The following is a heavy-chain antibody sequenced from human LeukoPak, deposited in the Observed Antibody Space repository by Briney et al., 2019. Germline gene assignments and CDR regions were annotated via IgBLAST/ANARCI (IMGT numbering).Heavy chain of an antibody. D-gene: IGHD3-22*01. Sequence: PGGSLRLFCGTSGFTFSSYSMNWVRHAPGKGLEEVAAISTTSGNIYYADSVKGRFTISRDNDKNSLYLQMNSLRAEDTAVYYCARDIGYYYDSSGLDYWGQGTLVTVSS. J-gene: IGHJ4*02. CDR3: ARDIGYYYDSSGLDY. CDR1: GFTFSSYS. V-gene: IGHV3-21*01. CDR2: ISTTSGNI.